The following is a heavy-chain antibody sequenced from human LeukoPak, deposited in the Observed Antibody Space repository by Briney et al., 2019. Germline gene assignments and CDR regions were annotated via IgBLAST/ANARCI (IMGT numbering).Heavy chain of an antibody. J-gene: IGHJ3*02. Sequence: PSETLSLTCAVSGGSISSGGYSWSWIRQPPGKGLEWIGYIYHSGSTYYNPSLKSRVTISVDRSKDQFSLKLSSVTAADTAVYYCARKITTRPDDAFDIWGQGTMVTVSS. CDR3: ARKITTRPDDAFDI. CDR2: IYHSGST. V-gene: IGHV4-30-2*01. CDR1: GGSISSGGYS. D-gene: IGHD4-11*01.